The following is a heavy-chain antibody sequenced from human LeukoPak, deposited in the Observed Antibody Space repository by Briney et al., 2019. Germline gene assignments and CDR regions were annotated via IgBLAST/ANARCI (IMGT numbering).Heavy chain of an antibody. D-gene: IGHD5-12*01. CDR2: IYYSGST. V-gene: IGHV4-39*01. J-gene: IGHJ5*02. CDR1: GGSISSSSYY. CDR3: ARHLWWLRQNWFDP. Sequence: SETLSLTCTVSGGSISSSSYYWGWIRQPPGKGLEWIGSIYYSGSTYYNPSLKSRVTISVDTSKNQFSLKLSSVTVADTAVYYCARHLWWLRQNWFDPWGQGTLVTVSS.